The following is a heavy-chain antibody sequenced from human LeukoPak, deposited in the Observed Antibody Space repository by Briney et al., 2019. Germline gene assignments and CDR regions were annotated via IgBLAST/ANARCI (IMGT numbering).Heavy chain of an antibody. CDR2: MNPNSGNT. Sequence: ASVKVSSKASGYTFTSYDINWVRQATGQGLEWMGWMNPNSGNTGYAQKFQGRVTMTRNTSISTAYMELSSLRSEDTAVYYCARGLYSSGWYRGEYYFDYWGQGTLVTVSS. J-gene: IGHJ4*02. V-gene: IGHV1-8*01. D-gene: IGHD6-19*01. CDR3: ARGLYSSGWYRGEYYFDY. CDR1: GYTFTSYD.